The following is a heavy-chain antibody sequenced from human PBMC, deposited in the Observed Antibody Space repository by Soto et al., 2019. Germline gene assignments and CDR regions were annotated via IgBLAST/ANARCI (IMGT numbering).Heavy chain of an antibody. CDR2: ISFRGTSK. CDR3: ATRGPASSFDC. Sequence: GGSLRLSCAASGFTFNTSEMNWVRQAPGKGLEWVSYISFRGTSKYYADSVKGRFTISRDNARNSLYLQMNSLRVEDTAVYCCATRGPASSFDCWGQGTLVTVSS. J-gene: IGHJ4*02. CDR1: GFTFNTSE. V-gene: IGHV3-48*03. D-gene: IGHD3-10*01.